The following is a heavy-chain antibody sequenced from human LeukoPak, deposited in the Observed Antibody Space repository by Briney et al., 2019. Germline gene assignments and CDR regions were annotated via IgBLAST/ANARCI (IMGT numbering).Heavy chain of an antibody. J-gene: IGHJ4*02. CDR3: ARDSGNYIDY. V-gene: IGHV3-48*02. D-gene: IGHD2/OR15-2a*01. Sequence: GGSLRLSCAASGFTFSSYSMNWVRLAPGKGLQWVSFISGSSKTIYYGDSVKGRFTISRDNAKNSLYLQMNSLRDEDAAVYFCARDSGNYIDYWGQGTQVAVSS. CDR1: GFTFSSYS. CDR2: ISGSSKTI.